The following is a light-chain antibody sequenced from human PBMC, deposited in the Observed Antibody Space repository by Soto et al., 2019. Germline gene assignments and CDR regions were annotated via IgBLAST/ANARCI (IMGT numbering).Light chain of an antibody. J-gene: IGKJ3*01. V-gene: IGKV1-5*03. Sequence: DILMTQSPSTLSASVGDRVTITCRASQSISSWLAWYQQKPGKAPKLLIYKTSTLKSGVPSRFSGSGSGTEFTLTISSLQADDFATYYYQQSRVFGPGTKVDIK. CDR2: KTS. CDR3: QQSRV. CDR1: QSISSW.